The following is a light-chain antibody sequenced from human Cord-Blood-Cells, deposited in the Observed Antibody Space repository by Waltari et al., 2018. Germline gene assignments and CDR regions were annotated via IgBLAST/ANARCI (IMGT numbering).Light chain of an antibody. Sequence: QSALTQPASVSGSPGQSITISCTGTSSDVAGYNYVSWYQPHPCNAPKLMIYEVSNRPSGVSNRFSGSKSGNTASLTISGLQAEDEADYYCSSYTSSSTLVFGTGTKVTVL. V-gene: IGLV2-14*01. CDR2: EVS. J-gene: IGLJ1*01. CDR3: SSYTSSSTLV. CDR1: SSDVAGYNY.